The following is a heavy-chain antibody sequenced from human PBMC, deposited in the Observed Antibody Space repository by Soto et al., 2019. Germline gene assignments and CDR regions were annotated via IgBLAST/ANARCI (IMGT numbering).Heavy chain of an antibody. CDR2: IWYDGSNK. CDR3: ARDLGKYYYYYYGMDV. Sequence: QVQLVESGGGVVQPGRSLRLSCVASGFTFSSYGMHWVRQAPGKGLEWVAVIWYDGSNKYYADSVKGRFTISRDNSKNTLYLQMNSLRAEDTAVYYCARDLGKYYYYYYGMDVWGQGTTVTVSS. V-gene: IGHV3-33*01. J-gene: IGHJ6*02. CDR1: GFTFSSYG.